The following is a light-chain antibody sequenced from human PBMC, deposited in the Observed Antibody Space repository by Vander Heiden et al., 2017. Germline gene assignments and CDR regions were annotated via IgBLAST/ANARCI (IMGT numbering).Light chain of an antibody. J-gene: IGLJ3*02. CDR2: NDV. V-gene: IGLV3-21*03. Sequence: SYVLPQPPSVSGAPGKTARIPCGGNNFGTKNVHWYRQKPGQAPVLVVYNDVDRPSGIPARFSGSNSGNTAALSISRVEAGDEADYYCQVWDTSGGQWVFGGGTKLTVL. CDR1: NFGTKN. CDR3: QVWDTSGGQWV.